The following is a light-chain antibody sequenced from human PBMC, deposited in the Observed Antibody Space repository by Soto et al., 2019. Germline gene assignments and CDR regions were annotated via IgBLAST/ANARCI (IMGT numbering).Light chain of an antibody. V-gene: IGLV2-14*01. CDR1: SRDVGGSNY. Sequence: SGLMQPASVSGSPGQSITISCTGTSRDVGGSNYVSWYQHHPHRAPKLLIYEVSYRPSGVSSRFSGSKSGNTASLTISGLQAEDEADYYCSSYTSSNTLEVFGVGTKVTVL. J-gene: IGLJ1*01. CDR3: SSYTSSNTLEV. CDR2: EVS.